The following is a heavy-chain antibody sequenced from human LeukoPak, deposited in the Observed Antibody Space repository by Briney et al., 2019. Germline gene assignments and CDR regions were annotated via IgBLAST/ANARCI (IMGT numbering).Heavy chain of an antibody. J-gene: IGHJ4*02. V-gene: IGHV1-8*01. CDR1: GSTFTSYD. CDR2: MNPNSGNT. CDR3: ARGLYSSGNL. D-gene: IGHD6-19*01. Sequence: SVKVSCKASGSTFTSYDINWVRPATGQGPEWMGWMNPNSGNTGYAQKFQGRVTMTRNTSVSTAYMELSSLRSEDTAVYYCARGLYSSGNLWGQGTLITVSS.